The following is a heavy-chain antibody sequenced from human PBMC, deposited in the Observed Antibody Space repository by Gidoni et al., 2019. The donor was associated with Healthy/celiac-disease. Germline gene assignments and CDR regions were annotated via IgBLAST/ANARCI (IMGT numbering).Heavy chain of an antibody. CDR1: VGSISSGGYY. V-gene: IGHV4-31*03. D-gene: IGHD3-16*02. CDR3: AREKDYVWGSYRLFDY. J-gene: IGHJ4*02. CDR2: IYYSGST. Sequence: QVQLQESGPGLVQPSQTLSLTCTVSVGSISSGGYYWSWIRQHPGKGLEWIGYIYYSGSTYYNPSLKSRVTISVDTSKNQFSLKLSSVTAADTAVYYCAREKDYVWGSYRLFDYWGQGTLVTVSS.